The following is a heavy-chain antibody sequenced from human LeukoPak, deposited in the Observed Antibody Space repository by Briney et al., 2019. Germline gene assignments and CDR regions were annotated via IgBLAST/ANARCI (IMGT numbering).Heavy chain of an antibody. D-gene: IGHD6-13*01. CDR1: GVSISSSYSY. CDR2: IYTSGST. V-gene: IGHV4-61*02. CDR3: WRGGVPGGYCRGGNNYYYYYMDV. J-gene: IGHJ6*03. Sequence: PSETLSLTCIVSGVSISSSYSYWSWIRQPAGKGLEWIGRIYTSGSTNYNPSLKSRVTMSVDTSKNQFSLKLSSVTAADTAVYYCWRGGVPGGYCRGGNNYYYYYMDVWGKGTTVTVSS.